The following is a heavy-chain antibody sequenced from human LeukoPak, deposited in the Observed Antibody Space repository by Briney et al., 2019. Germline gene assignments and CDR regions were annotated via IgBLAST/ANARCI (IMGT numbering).Heavy chain of an antibody. Sequence: GGSLRLSCAASGFTFSSYAMSWVRQAPGKGLEWVSAISGSGGSTYYADSVKGRFTISRDNSKNTLYLQMNSLRAEDTAVYYCAKDYDSSGYYWSNYFDYWGQGALVTVSS. J-gene: IGHJ4*02. CDR1: GFTFSSYA. CDR3: AKDYDSSGYYWSNYFDY. V-gene: IGHV3-23*01. D-gene: IGHD3-22*01. CDR2: ISGSGGST.